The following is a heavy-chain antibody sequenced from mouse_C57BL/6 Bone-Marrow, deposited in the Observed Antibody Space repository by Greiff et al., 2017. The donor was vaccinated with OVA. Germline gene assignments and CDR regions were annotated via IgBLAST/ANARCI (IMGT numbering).Heavy chain of an antibody. CDR3: ARYGDYDADY. CDR1: GYTFTDYY. V-gene: IGHV1-76*01. Sequence: QVQLQQSGAELVRPGASVKLSCKAFGYTFTDYYINWVKQRPGQGLEWIARIYPGSGNTYYNEKFKGKATLTAEKSSSTAYMQLSSLTSEDSAVYFCARYGDYDADYWGQGTTLTVSS. D-gene: IGHD2-4*01. J-gene: IGHJ2*01. CDR2: IYPGSGNT.